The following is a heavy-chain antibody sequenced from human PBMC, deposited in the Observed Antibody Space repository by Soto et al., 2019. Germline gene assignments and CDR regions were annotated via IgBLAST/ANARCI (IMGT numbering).Heavy chain of an antibody. CDR1: GFTFDDYA. J-gene: IGHJ4*02. CDR3: AKEGELYDFWSGDYFDY. CDR2: ISWNSGSI. V-gene: IGHV3-9*01. D-gene: IGHD3-3*01. Sequence: SLRLSCAASGFTFDDYAMHWVRQAPGKGLEWVSGISWNSGSIGYADSVKGRFTISRDNAKISLYLQMNSLRAEDTALYYCAKEGELYDFWSGDYFDYWGQGTLVTVSS.